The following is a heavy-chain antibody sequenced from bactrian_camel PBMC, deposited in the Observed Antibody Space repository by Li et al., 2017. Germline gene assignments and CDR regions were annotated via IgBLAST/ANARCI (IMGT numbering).Heavy chain of an antibody. Sequence: HVQLVESGGGSVQAGGSLRLSCTPSGFRFDASDMAWFRQTPEKEREGVAAIHRGGGGISYADSAKGRFTISQDTTKNSVFLQMNNLKPEDTATYYCAADAPVYWQWCELVDDYAAWGQGTQVTVS. J-gene: IGHJ6*01. V-gene: IGHV3S63*01. CDR2: IHRGGGGI. CDR3: AADAPVYWQWCELVDDYAA. CDR1: GFRFDASD. D-gene: IGHD1*01.